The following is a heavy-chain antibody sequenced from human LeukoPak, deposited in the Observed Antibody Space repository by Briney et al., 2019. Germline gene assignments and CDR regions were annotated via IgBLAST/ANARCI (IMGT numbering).Heavy chain of an antibody. CDR1: GSSLSELS. J-gene: IGHJ4*02. CDR3: AAGRPYSLLDY. D-gene: IGHD5-18*01. CDR2: FDVIDSET. Sequence: GASVKVSCTVSGSSLSELSLYWVRQAPGKGLEWMGGFDVIDSETFYAQKFQSRVTMTEDSSTDTAYMELRSLTSDDTALYYCAAGRPYSLLDYWGQGTLVTVSS. V-gene: IGHV1-24*01.